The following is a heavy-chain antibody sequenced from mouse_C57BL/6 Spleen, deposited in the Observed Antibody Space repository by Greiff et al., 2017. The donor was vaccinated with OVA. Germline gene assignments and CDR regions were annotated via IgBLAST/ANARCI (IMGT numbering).Heavy chain of an antibody. Sequence: VKLQQSGPELVKPGASVKISCKASGYAFSSSWMNWVKQRPGKGLEWIGRIYPGDGDTNYNGKFKGKATLTADKSSSTAYMQLSSLTSEDSAVYFCATLYYGSSGRDYWGQGTTLTVSS. V-gene: IGHV1-82*01. CDR2: IYPGDGDT. CDR3: ATLYYGSSGRDY. D-gene: IGHD1-1*01. J-gene: IGHJ2*01. CDR1: GYAFSSSW.